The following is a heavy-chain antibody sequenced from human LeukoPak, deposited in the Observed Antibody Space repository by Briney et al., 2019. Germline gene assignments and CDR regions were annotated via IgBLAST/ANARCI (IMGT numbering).Heavy chain of an antibody. CDR3: ATSAAGFDY. J-gene: IGHJ4*02. V-gene: IGHV3-7*01. D-gene: IGHD6-13*01. Sequence: GGPLRLSCAASGFTFSSYWMSWVRQAPGKGLEWVANIKQDGSEKYYVDSVKGRFTISRDNAKNSLYLQMNSLRDEDTALYYCATSAAGFDYWGQGTLVTVSS. CDR1: GFTFSSYW. CDR2: IKQDGSEK.